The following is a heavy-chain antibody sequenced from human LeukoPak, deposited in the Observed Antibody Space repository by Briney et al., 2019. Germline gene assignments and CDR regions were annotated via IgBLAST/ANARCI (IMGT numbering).Heavy chain of an antibody. CDR1: GFTFSGSA. V-gene: IGHV3-73*01. D-gene: IGHD3-10*01. CDR2: IRSKANSYAT. J-gene: IGHJ6*03. Sequence: PGGSLRLSCAASGFTFSGSAMHWVRQASGKGLEWVGRIRSKANSYATAYAASVKGRFTISRDDSKNTAYLQMNSLKTEDTAVYYCTRQNETMVRAVVPHMDVWGKGTTVTVSS. CDR3: TRQNETMVRAVVPHMDV.